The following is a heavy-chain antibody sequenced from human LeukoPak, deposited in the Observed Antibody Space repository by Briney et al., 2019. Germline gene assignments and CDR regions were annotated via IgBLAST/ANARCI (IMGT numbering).Heavy chain of an antibody. CDR1: GFTVSSQY. D-gene: IGHD2-2*01. Sequence: GGSLRLSCAASGFTVSSQYMSWVPQAPGKGLEGVSVIYTGGTTHYADSVKGRFTISRDNAKNTLYLQMNSLRAEDTAVYYCARRKVVSAYYYGMDVWGQGTTVTVSS. CDR2: IYTGGTT. J-gene: IGHJ6*02. V-gene: IGHV3-66*01. CDR3: ARRKVVSAYYYGMDV.